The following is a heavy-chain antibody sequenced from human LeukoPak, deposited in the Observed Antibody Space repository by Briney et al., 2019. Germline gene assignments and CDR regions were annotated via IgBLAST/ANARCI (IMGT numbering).Heavy chain of an antibody. V-gene: IGHV1-18*01. CDR3: ARVGVGDILTGRPSGDYYYGMDV. J-gene: IGHJ6*02. Sequence: ASVKVSCNASGYTFTSYGISWVRQAPGQGLEWMGWISAYNGNTNYEQKLQGRVTMTTDTSTSTAYMELRSLRSDDTAVYYCARVGVGDILTGRPSGDYYYGMDVWGQGTMVTVSS. CDR2: ISAYNGNT. D-gene: IGHD3-9*01. CDR1: GYTFTSYG.